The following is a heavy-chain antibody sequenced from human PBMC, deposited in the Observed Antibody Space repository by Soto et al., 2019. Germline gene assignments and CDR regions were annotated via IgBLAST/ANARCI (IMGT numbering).Heavy chain of an antibody. J-gene: IGHJ6*04. CDR2: IKQDGSEK. Sequence: GGSLRLSCAASGFTSSSYWMSWVRQAPGKGLEWVANIKQDGSEKYYVDSVKGRFNISRDNAKNSLYLQMNSLRAEDTAVYYSARALSITGTTLGYYYGMDVWGKGTMVTVSS. D-gene: IGHD1-7*01. CDR3: ARALSITGTTLGYYYGMDV. V-gene: IGHV3-7*03. CDR1: GFTSSSYW.